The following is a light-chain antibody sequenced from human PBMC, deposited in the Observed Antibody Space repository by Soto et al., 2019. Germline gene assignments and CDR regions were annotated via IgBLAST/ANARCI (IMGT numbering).Light chain of an antibody. CDR3: QQYCCSPPT. CDR2: GAS. Sequence: EIVLTQSPGTLSLSPGERATLSCRASQSVSSNYLAWYQQKPGQAPRLLIYGASSRATGIPDRFSGSGSGTDFTLTISRLEPEDFAVYYCQQYCCSPPTFGLGTEVEIK. CDR1: QSVSSNY. V-gene: IGKV3-20*01. J-gene: IGKJ1*01.